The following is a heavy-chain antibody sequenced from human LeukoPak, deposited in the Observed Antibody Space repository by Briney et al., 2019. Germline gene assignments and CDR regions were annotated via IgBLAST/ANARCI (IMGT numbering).Heavy chain of an antibody. D-gene: IGHD2-15*01. CDR2: IGATTGNT. CDR3: ANSVVG. V-gene: IGHV3-23*01. J-gene: IGHJ4*02. Sequence: GGSLRLSCAASGFTIRSYGTSWVRHAPAKGLEWVSGIGATTGNTYYAASVKGRVTISRDTSKNTLYLQMNSLRAEDTAIYYCANSVVGWGQGTLVTVSS. CDR1: GFTIRSYG.